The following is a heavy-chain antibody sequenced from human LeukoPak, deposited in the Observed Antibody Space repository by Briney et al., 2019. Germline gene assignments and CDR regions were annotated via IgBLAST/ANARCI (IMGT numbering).Heavy chain of an antibody. V-gene: IGHV1-69*13. J-gene: IGHJ5*02. CDR2: IIPIFGTA. Sequence: GASVKVSCKASGYTFTNYGISWVRQAPGQGLEWMGGIIPIFGTANYAQKFQGRVTITADESTSTAYMELSSLRSEDTAVYYCARGSEGGSYYNWFDPWGQGTLVTVSS. CDR1: GYTFTNYG. D-gene: IGHD1-26*01. CDR3: ARGSEGGSYYNWFDP.